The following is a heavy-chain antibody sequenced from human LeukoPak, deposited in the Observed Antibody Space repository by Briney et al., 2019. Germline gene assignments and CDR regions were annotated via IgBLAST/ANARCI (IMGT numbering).Heavy chain of an antibody. CDR1: GGSISSSNW. CDR2: IYHSGST. D-gene: IGHD1-26*01. CDR3: ARTYSGSYFYPGDGMDV. J-gene: IGHJ6*02. Sequence: PSETLSLTCAVSGGSISSSNWWSWVRQPPGKGLEWIGEIYHSGSTNYNPSLKSRVTISVDKSKNQFSLKLSSVTAADTAVYYCARTYSGSYFYPGDGMDVWGQGTTVTVSS. V-gene: IGHV4-4*02.